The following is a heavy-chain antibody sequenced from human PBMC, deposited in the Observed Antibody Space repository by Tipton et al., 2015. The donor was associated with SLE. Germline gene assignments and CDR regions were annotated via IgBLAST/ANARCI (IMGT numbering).Heavy chain of an antibody. CDR1: GGSISSSSYY. J-gene: IGHJ5*02. CDR3: ARDGYLYCGGDCFPSWFDP. Sequence: TLSLTCTVSGGSISSSSYYWGWIRQPPGKGLEWIGSIYYSGSTYYNPSLKSRVAISVDTSKNQFSLKLSSVTAADTAVYYCARDGYLYCGGDCFPSWFDPWGQGTLVTVSS. V-gene: IGHV4-39*07. D-gene: IGHD2-21*02. CDR2: IYYSGST.